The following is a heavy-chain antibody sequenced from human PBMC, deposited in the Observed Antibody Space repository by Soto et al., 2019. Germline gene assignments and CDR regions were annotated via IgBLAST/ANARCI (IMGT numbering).Heavy chain of an antibody. V-gene: IGHV3-23*01. CDR3: AKNQGVELVPLATVDWFDP. D-gene: IGHD1-26*01. CDR2: LSDNGGGT. Sequence: GGSLRLSCAASGFTFNSFAMSWVRQAPGKGLEWVSSLSDNGGGTDYAASVKGRFTISRDTSKNTLYLQMDNLRAEDTAVYHCAKNQGVELVPLATVDWFDPWGQGSVVTVSS. CDR1: GFTFNSFA. J-gene: IGHJ5*02.